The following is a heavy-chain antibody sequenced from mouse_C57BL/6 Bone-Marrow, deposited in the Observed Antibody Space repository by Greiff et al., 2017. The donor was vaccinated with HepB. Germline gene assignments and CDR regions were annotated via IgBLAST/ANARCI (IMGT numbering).Heavy chain of an antibody. J-gene: IGHJ3*01. CDR3: TRGGYYYGSSPWFAY. Sequence: QVQLQQSGAGLVRPGASVTLSCKASGYTFTDYEMHWVKQTPVHGLEWIGAIDPETGGTAYNQKFKGKAILTADKSSSTAYMELRSLTSEDSAVYYCTRGGYYYGSSPWFAYWGQGTLVTVSA. D-gene: IGHD1-1*01. CDR1: GYTFTDYE. V-gene: IGHV1-15*01. CDR2: IDPETGGT.